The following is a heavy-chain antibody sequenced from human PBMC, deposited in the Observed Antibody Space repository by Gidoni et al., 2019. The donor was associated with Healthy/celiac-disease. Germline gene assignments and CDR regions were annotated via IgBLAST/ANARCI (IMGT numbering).Heavy chain of an antibody. Sequence: EVQLVEYGGGLVQPGRSLRLSCAASGFTFDDYAMHWVRQAPGKGLGWVSGSSWNSGSIGYADSVKGRFTISRDNAKNSLYLQMNSLRAEDTALYYCAKAYRKQWELLDPFDYWGQGTLVTVSS. CDR3: AKAYRKQWELLDPFDY. J-gene: IGHJ4*02. CDR2: SSWNSGSI. V-gene: IGHV3-9*01. D-gene: IGHD1-26*01. CDR1: GFTFDDYA.